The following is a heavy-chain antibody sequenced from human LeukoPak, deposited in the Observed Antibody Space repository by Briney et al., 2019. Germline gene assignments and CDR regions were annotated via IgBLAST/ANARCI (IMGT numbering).Heavy chain of an antibody. J-gene: IGHJ4*02. CDR2: IYYSGST. CDR3: ARGEYSSSYDY. V-gene: IGHV4-59*01. CDR1: GGSISSYY. Sequence: SETLSLTCTGSGGSISSYYWSWIRQPPGKGLEWIGYIYYSGSTNYNPSLKSRVTISVDTSKNQFSLKLSSVTAADTAVYYCARGEYSSSYDYWGQGTLVTVSS. D-gene: IGHD6-6*01.